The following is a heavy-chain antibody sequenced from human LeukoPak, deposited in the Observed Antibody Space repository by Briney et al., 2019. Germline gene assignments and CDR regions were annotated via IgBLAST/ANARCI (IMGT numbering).Heavy chain of an antibody. CDR2: IYTSGST. J-gene: IGHJ6*03. Sequence: PSETLSLTCTVSGGSLSSATYYWSWIRQPAGKGLEWIGRIYTSGSTNYNPSLKSRVTISLDTSKNQFSLKLSSVTAADTAVYYCARDGGRSTFGEWDYYMDVWGKGTTVTISS. D-gene: IGHD3-10*01. CDR3: ARDGGRSTFGEWDYYMDV. V-gene: IGHV4-61*02. CDR1: GGSLSSATYY.